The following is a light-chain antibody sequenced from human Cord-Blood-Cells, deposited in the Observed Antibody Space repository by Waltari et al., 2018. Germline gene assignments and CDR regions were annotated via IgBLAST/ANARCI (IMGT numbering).Light chain of an antibody. Sequence: QSALTQPASVSGSPGQSITISCTGTSSDVGGYNYVPWYQQHPGKAPKLMIYDVSNRPSGVSNRFSGSKSGNTASLTISGLQAEDKADYYCSSYTSSSTLVFGTGTKVTVL. CDR3: SSYTSSSTLV. CDR2: DVS. V-gene: IGLV2-14*01. CDR1: SSDVGGYNY. J-gene: IGLJ1*01.